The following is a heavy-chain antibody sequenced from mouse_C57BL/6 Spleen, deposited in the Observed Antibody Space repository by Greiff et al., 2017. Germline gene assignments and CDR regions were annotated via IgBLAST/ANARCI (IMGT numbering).Heavy chain of an antibody. V-gene: IGHV1-20*01. CDR3: AILFYYGSSYYCDY. J-gene: IGHJ2*01. CDR1: GYSFTGYF. Sequence: VQLKESGPELVKPGDSVKISCKASGYSFTGYFMNWVMQSHGKSLEWIGRINPYNGDTFYNQKFKGKATLTVDTSSSTAHMELRSLTSEDSAVYYCAILFYYGSSYYCDYWGQGTTLTVSS. CDR2: INPYNGDT. D-gene: IGHD1-1*01.